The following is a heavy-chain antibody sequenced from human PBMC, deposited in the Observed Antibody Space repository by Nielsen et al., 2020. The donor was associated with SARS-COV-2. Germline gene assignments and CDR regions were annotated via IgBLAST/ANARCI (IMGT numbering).Heavy chain of an antibody. V-gene: IGHV3-21*01. CDR2: ISSSSSYI. J-gene: IGHJ4*02. Sequence: GGSLRLSCAASGFTFSSYSMNWVRQAPGKGLEWVSSISSSSSYIYYADSVKGRFTISRDNAKNSLYLQMNSLRAEDTAVYYCARDHRRTVTPDYWGQGTLVTVSS. CDR3: ARDHRRTVTPDY. D-gene: IGHD4-17*01. CDR1: GFTFSSYS.